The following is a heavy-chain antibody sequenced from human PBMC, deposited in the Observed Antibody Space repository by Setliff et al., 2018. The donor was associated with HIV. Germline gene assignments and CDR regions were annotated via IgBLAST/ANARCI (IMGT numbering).Heavy chain of an antibody. Sequence: GSVQVSCKTSGYTFTTYSIHWVRQAPGQSLEWMGWINVGKGDTKYSQELQGRITITTDTSANTAYMELSSLRSDDTAVYFCARGALLAVFDFDHWGHGTLVTVSS. V-gene: IGHV1-3*01. CDR1: GYTFTTYS. D-gene: IGHD2-21*01. CDR2: INVGKGDT. J-gene: IGHJ4*01. CDR3: ARGALLAVFDFDH.